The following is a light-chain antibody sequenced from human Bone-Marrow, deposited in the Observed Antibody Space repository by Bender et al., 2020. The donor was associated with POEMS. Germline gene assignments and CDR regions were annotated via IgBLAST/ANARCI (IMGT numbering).Light chain of an antibody. CDR2: AVT. CDR1: SSDFGNYNL. J-gene: IGLJ1*01. CDR3: CSYADSSTLV. Sequence: QSVLTQPASVSGSPGQSITISCTGTSSDFGNYNLVSWYQQHPGKAPKLMIYAVTKRPSGVSNRFSGSKSGNTASLTISGLQAEDEADYYCCSYADSSTLVFGTGTKVTVL. V-gene: IGLV2-23*02.